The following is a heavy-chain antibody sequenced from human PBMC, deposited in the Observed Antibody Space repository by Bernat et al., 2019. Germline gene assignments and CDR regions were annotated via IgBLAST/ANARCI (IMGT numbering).Heavy chain of an antibody. CDR2: ISSSSSYI. Sequence: EVQLVESGGGLVKPGGSLRLSCAASGFTFSSYSMNWVRPAPGKGLEWVSSISSSSSYIYYADSVKGQFTISRDNAKNSLYLQMNSLRAEDTAVYYCARGEGYCDYNYYYGMDVWGQGTTVTVSS. CDR1: GFTFSSYS. J-gene: IGHJ6*02. CDR3: ARGEGYCDYNYYYGMDV. D-gene: IGHD4-17*01. V-gene: IGHV3-21*01.